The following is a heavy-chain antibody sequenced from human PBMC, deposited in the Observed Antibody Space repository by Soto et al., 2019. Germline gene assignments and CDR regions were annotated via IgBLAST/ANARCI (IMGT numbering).Heavy chain of an antibody. V-gene: IGHV1-8*01. J-gene: IGHJ6*02. Sequence: QVQLVQSGAEVKKPGASVKVSCKASGYTFTSYDINWVRQATGQGLEWMGWMNPNSGNTGYAQKFQGRVTMTRYTSIRTGYVGLRRGRFGDRAVYWCGGWEGGEDGMGVCGQGTTVTVSS. CDR3: GGWEGGEDGMGV. CDR2: MNPNSGNT. CDR1: GYTFTSYD. D-gene: IGHD1-26*01.